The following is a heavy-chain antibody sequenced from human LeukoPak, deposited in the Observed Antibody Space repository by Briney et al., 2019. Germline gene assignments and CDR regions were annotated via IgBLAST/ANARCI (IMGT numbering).Heavy chain of an antibody. Sequence: PGGSLRLSCAASGFTFSSYGMSWVRQAPGKGLEWVSAISGSGESTFYADSVRGRFTISRDNSKNTVSLQMESLRAEDTALYYCAKDYAVGSIDYWGQGTLVTVSS. V-gene: IGHV3-23*01. CDR1: GFTFSSYG. J-gene: IGHJ4*02. D-gene: IGHD3-16*01. CDR2: ISGSGEST. CDR3: AKDYAVGSIDY.